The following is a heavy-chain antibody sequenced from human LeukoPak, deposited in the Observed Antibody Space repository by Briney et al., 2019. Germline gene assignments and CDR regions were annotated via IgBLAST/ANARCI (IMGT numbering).Heavy chain of an antibody. V-gene: IGHV3-30*02. CDR1: GFTFSSYG. Sequence: GGSLRLSCAASGFTFSSYGMHWFRQAPGKGLEWVAFIRYDGSNKYYADSVKGRFTISRDNSKNTLYLQVNSLRAEDTAVYYCAKSPGRYQLNYYYYMDVWGKGTTVTVSS. CDR3: AKSPGRYQLNYYYYMDV. D-gene: IGHD2-2*01. CDR2: IRYDGSNK. J-gene: IGHJ6*03.